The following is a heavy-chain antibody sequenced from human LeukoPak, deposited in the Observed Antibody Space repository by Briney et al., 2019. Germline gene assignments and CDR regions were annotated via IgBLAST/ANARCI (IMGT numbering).Heavy chain of an antibody. CDR2: MNPNSGST. CDR3: ARGSITVTTQGGFDP. V-gene: IGHV1-8*03. CDR1: GYTFTSYD. J-gene: IGHJ5*02. Sequence: ASVKVSCKASGYTFTSYDINWVRQATGQGLEWMGWMNPNSGSTGYAQKFQGRVTITRNTSISTAYMELSSLRSEDTAVYYCARGSITVTTQGGFDPWGQGTLVTVSS. D-gene: IGHD4-17*01.